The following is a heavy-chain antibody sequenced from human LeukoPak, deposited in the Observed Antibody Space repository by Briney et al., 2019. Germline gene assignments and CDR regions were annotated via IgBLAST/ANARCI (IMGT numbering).Heavy chain of an antibody. CDR1: GFTFSSYE. D-gene: IGHD3-16*01. Sequence: PGGSLRLSCAASGFTFSSYEMNWVRQAPGKGLEWVSYISRSGSTIYYADSVKGRFTISRDNAKNSLYLQMNSLRAEDTAVYYCARVPRGGDRFDPWGQGTLVTVSS. J-gene: IGHJ5*02. CDR2: ISRSGSTI. CDR3: ARVPRGGDRFDP. V-gene: IGHV3-48*03.